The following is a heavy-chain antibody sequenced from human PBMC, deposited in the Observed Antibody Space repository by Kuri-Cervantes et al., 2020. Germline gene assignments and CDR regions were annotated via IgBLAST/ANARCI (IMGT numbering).Heavy chain of an antibody. Sequence: GESLKISCAASGFTFSSYDMNWVRQAPGKGLEWLSFITTRSSTTYHADSVRGRFTISRDNAKNSLYLQLNSLRDEDTAVYYCARDRSGGSFDYWGQGTLVTDSS. CDR2: ITTRSSTT. CDR3: ARDRSGGSFDY. D-gene: IGHD1-26*01. V-gene: IGHV3-48*02. J-gene: IGHJ4*02. CDR1: GFTFSSYD.